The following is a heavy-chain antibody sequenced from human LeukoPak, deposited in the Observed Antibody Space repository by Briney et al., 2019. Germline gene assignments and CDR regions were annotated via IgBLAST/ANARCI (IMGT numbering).Heavy chain of an antibody. V-gene: IGHV1-2*06. CDR2: INTHNGGT. Sequence: ASVKVSCKASGYTFTSYYLHWVRQAPGQGLEYMGRINTHNGGTVYALQFQGRLSMTRDTSISTAYMELQSLRSEDTAVYYCARDHDYEGLKGNYWGRGTMVTVSS. CDR1: GYTFTSYY. J-gene: IGHJ4*02. CDR3: ARDHDYEGLKGNY. D-gene: IGHD3-16*01.